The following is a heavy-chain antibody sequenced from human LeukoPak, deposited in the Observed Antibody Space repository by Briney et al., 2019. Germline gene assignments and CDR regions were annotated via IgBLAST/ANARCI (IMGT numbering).Heavy chain of an antibody. V-gene: IGHV3-30*02. J-gene: IGHJ6*03. CDR2: IRYDGSNK. D-gene: IGHD7-27*01. Sequence: PGGSLRLSCAASGFTFSSYGMHWVRRAPGKGLEWVAFIRYDGSNKYYADSVKGRFTISRDNSKNTLYLQMNSLRAEDTAVYYCAKGWGIRYYYYMDVWGKGTTVTISS. CDR3: AKGWGIRYYYYMDV. CDR1: GFTFSSYG.